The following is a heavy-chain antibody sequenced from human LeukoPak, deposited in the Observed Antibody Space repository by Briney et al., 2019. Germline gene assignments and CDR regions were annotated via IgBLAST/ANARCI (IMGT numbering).Heavy chain of an antibody. CDR3: ARAQGTSFDY. CDR2: ISAYDGNT. V-gene: IGHV1-18*01. Sequence: ASVKVSCKASGYTFSNYAIGWVRQAPGQGLEWMGWISAYDGNTNYAQKLQGRVTVTTDTSTSTAYMELRSLRSDDTAVYYCARAQGTSFDYWGQGTLVTVSS. CDR1: GYTFSNYA. J-gene: IGHJ4*02. D-gene: IGHD1-1*01.